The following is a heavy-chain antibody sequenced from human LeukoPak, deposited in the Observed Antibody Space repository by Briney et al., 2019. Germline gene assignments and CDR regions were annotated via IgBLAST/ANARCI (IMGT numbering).Heavy chain of an antibody. CDR3: AKEMATIEGFDY. D-gene: IGHD5-24*01. CDR2: ISGDGGST. V-gene: IGHV3-43*02. Sequence: GGSLRLSCAASGFTFDDYAMHWVRQAPGKGLEWVSLISGDGGSTYYADSVKGRFTISRDNSKNPLYLQMNSLRTEDTALYYCAKEMATIEGFDYWGQGTLVTVSS. J-gene: IGHJ4*02. CDR1: GFTFDDYA.